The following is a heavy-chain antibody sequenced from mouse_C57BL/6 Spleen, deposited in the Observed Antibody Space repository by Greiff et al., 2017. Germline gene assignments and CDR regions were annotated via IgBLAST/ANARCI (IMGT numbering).Heavy chain of an antibody. CDR2: IYPGSGST. CDR1: GYTFTSYW. J-gene: IGHJ4*01. D-gene: IGHD2-3*01. CDR3: ARKGFYDGYPYAMDY. V-gene: IGHV1-55*01. Sequence: QVQLQQPGAELVKPGASVKMSCKASGYTFTSYWITWVKQRPGQGLEWIGDIYPGSGSTNYNEKFKSKATLTVDTSSSTAYMQLSSLTSEDSAVXYWARKGFYDGYPYAMDYWGQGTSVTVSS.